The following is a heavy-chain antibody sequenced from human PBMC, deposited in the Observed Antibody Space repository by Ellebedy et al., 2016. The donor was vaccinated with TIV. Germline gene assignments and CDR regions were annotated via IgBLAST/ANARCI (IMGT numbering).Heavy chain of an antibody. Sequence: PGGSLRLSCAASGFTLSTYWMHWVRQAPGKGLEWVAVISYDGSNKYYADSVKGRFTISRDNSKNTLYLQMNSLRAEDTAVYYCAAGLGPMERLDYWGQGTLVTVSS. D-gene: IGHD1-1*01. J-gene: IGHJ4*02. CDR2: ISYDGSNK. CDR3: AAGLGPMERLDY. CDR1: GFTLSTYW. V-gene: IGHV3-30*01.